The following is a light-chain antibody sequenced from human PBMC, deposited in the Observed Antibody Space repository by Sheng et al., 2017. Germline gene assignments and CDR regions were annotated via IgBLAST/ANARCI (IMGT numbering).Light chain of an antibody. V-gene: IGLV3-21*02. CDR1: DIGDKS. CDR2: DDS. CDR3: QVWDSASDHEV. J-gene: IGLJ2*01. Sequence: SYVLTQPPSVSVAPGQTARIPCAGNDIGDKSVHWYQQKPGLVPVVVVYDDSGRPSGIPERFSGSKSGNTATLTITRVDAGDEADYYCQVWDSASDHEVFGGGTKGDRP.